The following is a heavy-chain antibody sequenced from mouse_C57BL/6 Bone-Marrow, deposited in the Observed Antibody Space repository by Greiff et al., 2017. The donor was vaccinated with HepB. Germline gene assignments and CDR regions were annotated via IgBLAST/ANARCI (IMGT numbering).Heavy chain of an antibody. CDR3: ARDPSTMVTTGFAY. V-gene: IGHV1-82*01. Sequence: QVQLQQSGPELVKPGASVKISCKASGYAFSSSWMNWVKQRPGKGLEWIGRIYPGDGDTNYNGKFKGKATLTADKSSSTAYMQLSSLTSEDSAVYFCARDPSTMVTTGFAYWGQGTLVTVSA. J-gene: IGHJ3*01. CDR1: GYAFSSSW. CDR2: IYPGDGDT. D-gene: IGHD2-2*01.